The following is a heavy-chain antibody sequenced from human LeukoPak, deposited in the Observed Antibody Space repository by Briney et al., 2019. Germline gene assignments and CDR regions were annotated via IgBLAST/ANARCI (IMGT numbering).Heavy chain of an antibody. CDR2: IYYSGST. CDR3: ARGHSSGWYYYYGMDV. Sequence: SETLSLTCIVSGDSISRYYWSWIRQPPGKGLEWIGYIYYSGSTNYNPSLKSRVTISVDTSKNQFSLKLSSVTAADTAVYYCARGHSSGWYYYYGMDVWGQGTTVTVSS. D-gene: IGHD6-19*01. CDR1: GDSISRYY. V-gene: IGHV4-59*01. J-gene: IGHJ6*02.